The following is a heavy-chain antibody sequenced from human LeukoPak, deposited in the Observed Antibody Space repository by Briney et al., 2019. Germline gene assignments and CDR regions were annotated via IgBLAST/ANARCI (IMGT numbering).Heavy chain of an antibody. Sequence: ASVKVSCKASGYTFIGYYMHWVRQAPGQGLEWMGKINPSGGSTTYAQKFQGRVTMTRDTSTSTVYMELSSLRSEDTAVYYCAKCRVSISGSADYWGQGTLVTVSS. J-gene: IGHJ4*02. CDR1: GYTFIGYY. V-gene: IGHV1-46*01. CDR2: INPSGGST. CDR3: AKCRVSISGSADY. D-gene: IGHD3-10*01.